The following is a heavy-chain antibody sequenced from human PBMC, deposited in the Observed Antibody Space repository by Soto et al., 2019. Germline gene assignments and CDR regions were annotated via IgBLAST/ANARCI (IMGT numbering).Heavy chain of an antibody. V-gene: IGHV4-30-4*01. CDR3: ARDSIPGPDTYCSSTSCYKDTWSWFDP. Sequence: PSETLSLTCTVSGGSISSGDYYWSWIRQPPGKGLEWIGYIYYSGSTYYNPSLKSRVTISVDTSKNQFSLKLSSVTAADTAVYYCARDSIPGPDTYCSSTSCYKDTWSWFDPWGQGTLVTVSS. J-gene: IGHJ5*02. CDR1: GGSISSGDYY. D-gene: IGHD2-2*02. CDR2: IYYSGST.